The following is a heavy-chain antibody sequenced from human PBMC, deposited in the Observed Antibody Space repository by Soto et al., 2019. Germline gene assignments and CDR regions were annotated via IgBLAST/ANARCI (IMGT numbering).Heavy chain of an antibody. D-gene: IGHD6-13*01. CDR1: GFTFSSYA. Sequence: EVQLLESGGGLVQPGGSLRLSCAASGFTFSSYAMSWVRQAPGKGLEWVSAISGSGGSTYYADSVKGRFTISRDNSTNARYLQMNSVRAADTAVYDCAKGESSSWTNCDYWGQGTLVTVSP. CDR2: ISGSGGST. CDR3: AKGESSSWTNCDY. V-gene: IGHV3-23*01. J-gene: IGHJ4*02.